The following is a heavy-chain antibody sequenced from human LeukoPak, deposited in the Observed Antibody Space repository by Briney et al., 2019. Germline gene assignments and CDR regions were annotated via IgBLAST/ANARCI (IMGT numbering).Heavy chain of an antibody. J-gene: IGHJ6*03. D-gene: IGHD3-3*01. CDR1: GFTFSSYA. CDR3: AKDRSREFLEWLLPMDV. Sequence: PGGSLRLSCAASGFTFSSYAMSWVRQAPGKGLEWVSAISGSGGSTYYADSVKGRFTISRDNSKNTLYLQMNSLRAEDTAVYYCAKDRSREFLEWLLPMDVWGKGTTVTVSS. V-gene: IGHV3-23*01. CDR2: ISGSGGST.